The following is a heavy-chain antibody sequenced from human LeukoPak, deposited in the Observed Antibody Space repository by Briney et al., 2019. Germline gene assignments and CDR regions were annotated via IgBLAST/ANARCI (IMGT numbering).Heavy chain of an antibody. J-gene: IGHJ4*02. V-gene: IGHV3-23*01. D-gene: IGHD3-16*02. CDR1: GFTFSSYA. Sequence: GGSLRLSCAASGFTFSSYAMSWVRQAPGKGLEWVSSISGSGGSTYYADSVKGRFTISRDNAKNSLYLQMNSLRAEDTAVYYCARDTKDYDYVWGSYRPIDYWGQGTLVTVSS. CDR2: ISGSGGST. CDR3: ARDTKDYDYVWGSYRPIDY.